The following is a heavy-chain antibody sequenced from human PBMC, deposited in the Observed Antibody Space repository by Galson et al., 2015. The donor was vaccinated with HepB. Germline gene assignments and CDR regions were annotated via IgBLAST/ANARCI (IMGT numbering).Heavy chain of an antibody. Sequence: SVKVSCKASGYTFTSYYMHWVRQAPGQGLEWMGIINPSGGSTSYAQKFQGRVTMTRDTSTSTVYMELSSLRSEDTAVYYCARARGDGYNYALAIFDYWGQGTLVTVSS. CDR1: GYTFTSYY. CDR3: ARARGDGYNYALAIFDY. D-gene: IGHD5-24*01. J-gene: IGHJ4*02. CDR2: INPSGGST. V-gene: IGHV1-46*01.